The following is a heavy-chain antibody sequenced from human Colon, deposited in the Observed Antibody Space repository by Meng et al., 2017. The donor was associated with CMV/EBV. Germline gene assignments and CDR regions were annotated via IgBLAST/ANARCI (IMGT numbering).Heavy chain of an antibody. Sequence: GESLKIPCAASGFTFSSYGMHWVRQAPGKGLEWLAFIRYDGANKYYADSVKGRYTISRDNSKSTLYLQINSLRAEDTAVYYCAKVGYCSSASCYYHPMDVWGQGTTVTVSS. CDR1: GFTFSSYG. D-gene: IGHD2-2*01. J-gene: IGHJ6*02. CDR2: IRYDGANK. CDR3: AKVGYCSSASCYYHPMDV. V-gene: IGHV3-30*02.